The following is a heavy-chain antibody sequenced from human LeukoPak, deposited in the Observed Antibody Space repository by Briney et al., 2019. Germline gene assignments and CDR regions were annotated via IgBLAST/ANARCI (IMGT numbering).Heavy chain of an antibody. J-gene: IGHJ4*02. CDR3: ALGYSNSVTYYNAQDY. Sequence: SVKVSCKASGGAFSSFGVSWVRQAPGQGLEWMGGITPLYGKTNYPQKFQGRVSITTDDSTTTAYMELSSLRSEDTAVYYCALGYSNSVTYYNAQDYWGQGSLVTVSS. CDR1: GGAFSSFG. D-gene: IGHD3-10*01. V-gene: IGHV1-69*05. CDR2: ITPLYGKT.